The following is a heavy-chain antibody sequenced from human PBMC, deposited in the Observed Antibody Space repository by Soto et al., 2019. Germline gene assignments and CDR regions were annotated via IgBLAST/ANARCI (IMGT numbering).Heavy chain of an antibody. D-gene: IGHD3-16*01. Sequence: QVQLVQSGVEVRQPGTSVMVSCKASGYVYRNYPITWVRQAPGQGLEWMGWISTYNGNTKYAQRLKGRVTMTADTSTATAYMELRRLTTDDTATYYCARVRAGGSSQGRYRFNGMDVWGQGTTVSVSS. CDR1: GYVYRNYP. CDR2: ISTYNGNT. V-gene: IGHV1-18*04. CDR3: ARVRAGGSSQGRYRFNGMDV. J-gene: IGHJ6*02.